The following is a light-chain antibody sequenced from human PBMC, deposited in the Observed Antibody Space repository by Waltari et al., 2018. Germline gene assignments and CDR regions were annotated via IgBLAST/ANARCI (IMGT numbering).Light chain of an antibody. CDR3: QAWDRSTVV. J-gene: IGLJ2*01. CDR2: QHN. Sequence: SYDLTQPPSVSVSPGQTANITCSGDTLGDRYACWYQQKPGQSPGLVIYQHNKRPSGVPERFSGSNSANTATLTISGTQAMDEADYYCQAWDRSTVVFGGGTKLTVL. CDR1: TLGDRY. V-gene: IGLV3-1*01.